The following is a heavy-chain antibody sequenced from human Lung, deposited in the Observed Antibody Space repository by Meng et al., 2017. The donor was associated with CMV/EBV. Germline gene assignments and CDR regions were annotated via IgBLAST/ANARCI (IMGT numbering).Heavy chain of an antibody. CDR2: VYSSGST. D-gene: IGHD6-19*01. J-gene: IGHJ4*02. Sequence: QVQLQESGPGLVKPSQTLALTRNVSGASVSSPGSYWNWIRQHPGKGLEWLGLVYSSGSTDYNPSLRGRATISLDTSKNQFSLTLTSVTAADTAVYYCTRAPPGLSSGWSDFWGQGTLVTVSS. CDR1: GASVSSPGSY. V-gene: IGHV4-31*03. CDR3: TRAPPGLSSGWSDF.